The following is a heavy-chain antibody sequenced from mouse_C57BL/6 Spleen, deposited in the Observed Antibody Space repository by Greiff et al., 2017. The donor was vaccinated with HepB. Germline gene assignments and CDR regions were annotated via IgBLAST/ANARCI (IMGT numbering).Heavy chain of an antibody. V-gene: IGHV14-4*01. CDR2: IDPENGDT. D-gene: IGHD2-3*01. CDR1: GFNIKDDY. CDR3: TAIYDGYYFGY. Sequence: VQLQQSGAELVRPGASVKLSCTASGFNIKDDYMHWVKQRPEQGLEWIGWIDPENGDTEYASKIQGKTTITADTPSNTAYLQLSSLTSEDTAVYYCTAIYDGYYFGYWGQGTTLTVSS. J-gene: IGHJ2*01.